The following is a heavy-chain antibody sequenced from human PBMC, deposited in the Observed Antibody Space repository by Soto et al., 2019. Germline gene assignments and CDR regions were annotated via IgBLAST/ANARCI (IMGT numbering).Heavy chain of an antibody. D-gene: IGHD6-13*01. V-gene: IGHV3-33*01. CDR1: GFTFSSYG. J-gene: IGHJ4*02. CDR2: IWYDGSNK. CDR3: SRDRGIAAAGISGY. Sequence: QVQLVESGGGVVQPGRSLRLSCAASGFTFSSYGMHWVRQAPGKGLEWVAVIWYDGSNKYYADSVKGRFINSRDNSKNTLYLQMNSLRAEDTAVYYCSRDRGIAAAGISGYWGQGTLVTVSS.